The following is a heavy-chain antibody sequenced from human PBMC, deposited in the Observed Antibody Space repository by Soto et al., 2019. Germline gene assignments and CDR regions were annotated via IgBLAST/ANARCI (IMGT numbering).Heavy chain of an antibody. Sequence: SVKVSCKASGGTFSSYAISWVRQAPGQGLEWMGGIIPIFGTANYAQKFQGRVTITADESTSTAYMELSSLRSEDTAVYYCARAHGPGYPKSDAFDIWGQGTMVTVSS. CDR2: IIPIFGTA. CDR3: ARAHGPGYPKSDAFDI. V-gene: IGHV1-69*13. J-gene: IGHJ3*02. D-gene: IGHD3-16*02. CDR1: GGTFSSYA.